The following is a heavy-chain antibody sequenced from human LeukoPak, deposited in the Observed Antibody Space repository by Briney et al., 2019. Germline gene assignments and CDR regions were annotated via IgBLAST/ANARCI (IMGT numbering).Heavy chain of an antibody. CDR1: GFTFSIYW. CDR2: INSDGSST. Sequence: PGGSLRLSCAASGFTFSIYWMHWVRQVPGKGLVWVSHINSDGSSTNYADSVKGRFTVSRDNAKNTLYLQMSSLRAEDTAMYYCARDLAAAAFFDPWGQGTLVTVSS. CDR3: ARDLAAAAFFDP. D-gene: IGHD6-13*01. V-gene: IGHV3-74*01. J-gene: IGHJ5*02.